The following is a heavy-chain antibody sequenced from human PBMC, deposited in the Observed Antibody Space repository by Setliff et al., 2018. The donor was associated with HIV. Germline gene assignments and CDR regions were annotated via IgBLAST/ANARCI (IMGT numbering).Heavy chain of an antibody. Sequence: TLSLTCTVSGDSISSGSYYWSWIRQHPGKGLEWIGYIHYSGSTHYNPSLDSRLTISVDTSQNRFSLKLSSVTAADTAVYFCARAHHDFWSGYCPFDYWGQGTLGTVSS. CDR3: ARAHHDFWSGYCPFDY. V-gene: IGHV4-31*03. CDR2: IHYSGST. CDR1: GDSISSGSYY. J-gene: IGHJ4*02. D-gene: IGHD3-3*01.